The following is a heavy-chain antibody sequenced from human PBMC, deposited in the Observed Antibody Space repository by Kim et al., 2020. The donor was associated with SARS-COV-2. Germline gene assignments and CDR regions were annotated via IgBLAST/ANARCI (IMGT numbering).Heavy chain of an antibody. CDR2: FDPEDGET. CDR1: GYTLTELS. Sequence: ASVKVSCKVSGYTLTELSMHWVRQAPGKGLEWMGGFDPEDGETIYAQKFQGRVTMTEDTSTDTAYMELSSLRSEDTAVYYCATHYTGGATGIRGYFDLWGRGTLVTVSS. D-gene: IGHD2-2*02. J-gene: IGHJ2*01. CDR3: ATHYTGGATGIRGYFDL. V-gene: IGHV1-24*01.